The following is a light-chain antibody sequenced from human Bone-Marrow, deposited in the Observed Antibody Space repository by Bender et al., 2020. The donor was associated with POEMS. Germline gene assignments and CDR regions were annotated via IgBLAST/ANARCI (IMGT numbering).Light chain of an antibody. CDR2: SSR. CDR3: AVWDDSLNGWV. J-gene: IGLJ3*02. V-gene: IGLV1-44*01. CDR1: SSNIGAHA. Sequence: QSVLTQPPSASGTPGQRVTISCSGGSSNIGAHAVNWYQHLPGTAPKLLIYSSRRRPSEVPDRFSGSRSGTSASLAISGLQSDDEADYYCAVWDDSLNGWVFGGGTTLTVL.